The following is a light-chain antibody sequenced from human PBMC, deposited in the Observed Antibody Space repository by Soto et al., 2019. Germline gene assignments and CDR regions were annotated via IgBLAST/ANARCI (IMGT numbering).Light chain of an antibody. J-gene: IGKJ4*01. CDR2: AAS. CDR1: KGISSW. V-gene: IGKV1-12*01. CDR3: QQANSFPLT. Sequence: DIQMTQSPSSVPASLGDRATTTCPASKGISSWLAWYQQKPGKAPKLLIYAASSLQSGVPPRFSGSGSGTDFTLTISSLQPEDFATYYCQQANSFPLTFGGGTKVEIK.